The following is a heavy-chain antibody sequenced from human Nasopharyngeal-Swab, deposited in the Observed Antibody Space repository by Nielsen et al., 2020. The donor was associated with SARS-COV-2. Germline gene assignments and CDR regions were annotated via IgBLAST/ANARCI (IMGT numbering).Heavy chain of an antibody. D-gene: IGHD1-26*01. CDR2: IIPIFGTA. V-gene: IGHV1-69*13. CDR3: ATYSGGYSGVDYYYGMDV. J-gene: IGHJ6*02. Sequence: SVKVSCKASGGTFSSYAISWVRQAPGQGLEWMGGIIPIFGTANYAQKFQGRVTITADESTSTAYMELSSLRSEDTAVYYCATYSGGYSGVDYYYGMDVWGQGTTVTVSS. CDR1: GGTFSSYA.